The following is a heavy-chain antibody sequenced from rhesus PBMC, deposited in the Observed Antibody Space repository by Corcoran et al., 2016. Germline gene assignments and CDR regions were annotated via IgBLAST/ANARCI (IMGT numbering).Heavy chain of an antibody. V-gene: IGHV4-165*01. CDR3: ARCEYSKFDY. D-gene: IGHD4-23*01. Sequence: QVQLQESGPGLVKPSETLSLTCAVSGGSFSGYYVGWIRQPPGKGLEWIGYISGSSGSTYYNPSLKSRVTISTDTSKNQFSLKLSSVTAADTAVYYCARCEYSKFDYWGQGVLVTVSS. CDR2: ISGSSGST. CDR1: GGSFSGYY. J-gene: IGHJ4*01.